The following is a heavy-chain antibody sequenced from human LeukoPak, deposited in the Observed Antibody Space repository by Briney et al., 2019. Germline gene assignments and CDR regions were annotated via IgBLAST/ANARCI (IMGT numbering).Heavy chain of an antibody. CDR1: GYTFTGYY. V-gene: IGHV1-2*02. J-gene: IGHJ5*02. CDR3: ARDLTYYDFWSGIP. D-gene: IGHD3-3*01. CDR2: INPNSGGT. Sequence: ASVKVSCKASGYTFTGYYMHWVRQAPGQGLEWMGWINPNSGGTNYAQKFQGRVTMTRDTSISTAYMELSRLRSDDTAVYYCARDLTYYDFWSGIPWGQGTLVTVSS.